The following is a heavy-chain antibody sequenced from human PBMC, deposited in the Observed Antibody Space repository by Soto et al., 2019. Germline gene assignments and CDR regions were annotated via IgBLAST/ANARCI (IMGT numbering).Heavy chain of an antibody. Sequence: SETLSLTCTVSGGAVSSGTYYRSWIRQPPGKGLEWIGHIYFTGSTNYNPSLKSRVTMSLDTSRNQFSLKLSSVTAADTAVYYCTRGPPRVQWFDPWGLGTLVTVSS. V-gene: IGHV4-61*01. CDR2: IYFTGST. J-gene: IGHJ5*02. CDR3: TRGPPRVQWFDP. CDR1: GGAVSSGTYY.